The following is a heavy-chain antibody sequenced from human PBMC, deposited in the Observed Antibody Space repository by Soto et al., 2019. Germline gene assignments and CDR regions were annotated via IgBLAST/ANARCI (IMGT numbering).Heavy chain of an antibody. CDR2: ISGSGGNT. J-gene: IGHJ1*01. CDR3: AMSYSLTRYCYFAS. Sequence: PGGSLRLSCAASEFTFSSYAMSWVRQAPGKGLEWVAAISGSGGNTYYADSVKGRFTISRDTSKNTLYLQMSSLRAEDTAVYYYAMSYSLTRYCYFASWGQCALLTVSS. CDR1: EFTFSSYA. D-gene: IGHD2-21*02. V-gene: IGHV3-23*01.